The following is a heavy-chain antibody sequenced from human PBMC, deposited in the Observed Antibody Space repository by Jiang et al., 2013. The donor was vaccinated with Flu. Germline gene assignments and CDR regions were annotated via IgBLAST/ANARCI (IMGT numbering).Heavy chain of an antibody. CDR1: GYSFTSYW. D-gene: IGHD3-10*01. Sequence: GAEVKKPGESLKISCKGSGYSFTSYWIGWVRQMPGKGLEWMGIIYPGDSDTRYSPSFQGQVTISADKSISTAYLQWSSLKASDTAMYYCASAYYYGSGSYTYNWFDPGAREPWSPSPQ. CDR3: ASAYYYGSGSYTYNWFDP. J-gene: IGHJ5*02. CDR2: IYPGDSDT. V-gene: IGHV5-51*01.